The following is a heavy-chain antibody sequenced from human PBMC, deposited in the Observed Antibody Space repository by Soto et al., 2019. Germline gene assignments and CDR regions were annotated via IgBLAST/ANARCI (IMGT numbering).Heavy chain of an antibody. Sequence: QVQLVESGGGVVQPGRPLRLSCAASGFTFSNSAMHWVRQAPGKGLEWVAVIWYDGSNKYYADSVKGRFTISRDNSENTLYLQMKSLGDEDTALYDCAGDLTSYCSGSPTIDYWGQGTLVTVSS. CDR1: GFTFSNSA. J-gene: IGHJ4*02. CDR2: IWYDGSNK. D-gene: IGHD3-10*01. V-gene: IGHV3-33*01. CDR3: AGDLTSYCSGSPTIDY.